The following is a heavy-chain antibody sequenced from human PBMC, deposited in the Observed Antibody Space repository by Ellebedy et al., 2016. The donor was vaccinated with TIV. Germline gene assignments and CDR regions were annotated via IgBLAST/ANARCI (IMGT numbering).Heavy chain of an antibody. CDR1: GFTFSSYP. CDR2: ISGSGGTA. D-gene: IGHD4-17*01. CDR3: ARWPSGDAPLDY. J-gene: IGHJ4*02. V-gene: IGHV3-23*01. Sequence: GGSLRLSCAASGFTFSSYPMSWVRQAPGKGLEWVSTISGSGGTAFYADSVKGRFTISRDNSKNTLYLQMNSLRAEDTAVYYCARWPSGDAPLDYWGQGTLVTVSS.